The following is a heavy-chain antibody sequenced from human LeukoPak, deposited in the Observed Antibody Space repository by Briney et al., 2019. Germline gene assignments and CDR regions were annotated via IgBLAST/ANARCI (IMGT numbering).Heavy chain of an antibody. D-gene: IGHD3-10*01. Sequence: PSETLSLTCAVYGGSFSGYYWSWIRQPPGKGLEWIGEINHSGSTNYNPSLKSRVTISVDTSKNQFSLKLSSVTAADTAVYYCASDRGVNYYGSGSHFDYWGQGTLVTVSS. CDR1: GGSFSGYY. V-gene: IGHV4-34*01. CDR3: ASDRGVNYYGSGSHFDY. CDR2: INHSGST. J-gene: IGHJ4*02.